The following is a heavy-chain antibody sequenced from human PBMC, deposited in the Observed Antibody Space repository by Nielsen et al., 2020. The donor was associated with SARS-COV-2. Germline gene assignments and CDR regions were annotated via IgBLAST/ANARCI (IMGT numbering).Heavy chain of an antibody. CDR1: GFTVSSNH. CDR3: ARDLDYYGMDV. J-gene: IGHJ6*02. CDR2: IYSGGST. Sequence: GESLKISCAASGFTVSSNHMNWVRQAPGKGLEWVSFIYSGGSTYYADSVKGRFTISRDNSKNTLYLQMDSLRAEDTAVYYCARDLDYYGMDVWGQGTTVTVSS. V-gene: IGHV3-53*01.